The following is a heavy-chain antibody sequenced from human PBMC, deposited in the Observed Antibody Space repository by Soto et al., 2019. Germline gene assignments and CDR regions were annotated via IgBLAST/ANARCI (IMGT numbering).Heavy chain of an antibody. CDR2: INHSGST. CDR3: ARGLRINWFDT. J-gene: IGHJ5*02. V-gene: IGHV4-34*01. Sequence: QVQLQQWGAGLLKPSETLSLTCAVYGGSFSGYYWSWIRQPPGKGLEWIGEINHSGSTNYNPSLKSRVTISVDTSKNQFSLKLSSVTAADTAVYYCARGLRINWFDTWGQGTLVTVSS. CDR1: GGSFSGYY. D-gene: IGHD4-17*01.